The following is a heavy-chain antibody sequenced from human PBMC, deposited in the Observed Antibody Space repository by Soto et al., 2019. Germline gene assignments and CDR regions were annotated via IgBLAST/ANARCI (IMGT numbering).Heavy chain of an antibody. D-gene: IGHD2-2*01. J-gene: IGHJ4*02. V-gene: IGHV4-39*01. CDR3: ARRGYCSSTSCSRGDFDY. CDR2: IYYSGST. CDR1: GGSISSSSYY. Sequence: SETLSLTCTVSGGSISSSSYYWGWIRQPPGKGLEWIGSIYYSGSTYYNPSLKSRVTISVDTSKNQFSLKLSSVTAADTAVYYCARRGYCSSTSCSRGDFDYWGQGTLVTVSS.